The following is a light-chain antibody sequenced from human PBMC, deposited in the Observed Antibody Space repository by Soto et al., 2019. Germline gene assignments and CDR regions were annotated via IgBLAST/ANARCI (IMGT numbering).Light chain of an antibody. CDR3: QQCGSSST. CDR1: QSVSNNF. V-gene: IGKV3-20*01. Sequence: EIVLTQSPGTLSLSLGERATLSCRASQSVSNNFLAWYQQKPGQATRLLIYGASSRATGIPDRFSGSGSGTDFTLTISRLETEDFGVYYCQQCGSSSTVGQGTRLESK. CDR2: GAS. J-gene: IGKJ5*01.